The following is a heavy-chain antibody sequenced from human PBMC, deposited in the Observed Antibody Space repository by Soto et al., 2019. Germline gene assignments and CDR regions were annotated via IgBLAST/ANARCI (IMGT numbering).Heavy chain of an antibody. CDR2: INPSGGST. CDR1: GYTFTSYY. Sequence: QVQLVQSGAEVKKPGASVKVSCKASGYTFTSYYMHWVRQAPGQGLEWMGIINPSGGSTSYAQKFQGRVTMTRDTSTNTVYMELSSLRSEDTAVYYCARVESGSYYRFDYSRMDVWGQGTTVTVSS. J-gene: IGHJ6*02. CDR3: ARVESGSYYRFDYSRMDV. D-gene: IGHD1-26*01. V-gene: IGHV1-46*01.